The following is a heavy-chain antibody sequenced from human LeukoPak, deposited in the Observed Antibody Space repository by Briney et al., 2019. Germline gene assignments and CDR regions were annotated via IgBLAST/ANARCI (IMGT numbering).Heavy chain of an antibody. CDR3: ARDLEGKVAGDY. CDR2: IWYDGSNK. CDR1: GFTFRSYG. Sequence: GGSLRLSCAASGFTFRSYGMHGVRQAPGKGVEWVAVIWYDGSNKYYADSVKGRFTIARDNSKNTLYLQTNSPRAEDTAEYYCARDLEGKVAGDYWGQGTLVTVSS. J-gene: IGHJ4*02. V-gene: IGHV3-33*01. D-gene: IGHD6-13*01.